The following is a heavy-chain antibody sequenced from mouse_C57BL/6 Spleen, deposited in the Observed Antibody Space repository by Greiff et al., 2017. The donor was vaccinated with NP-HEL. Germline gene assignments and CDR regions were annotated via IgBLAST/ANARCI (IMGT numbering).Heavy chain of an antibody. J-gene: IGHJ2*01. CDR3: AVGLRRGTGDY. Sequence: QVQLQQSGPELVKPGASVKISCKASGYAFSSSWMNWVKQRPGKGLEWIGRIYPGAGDTNYNGKFKGKATLTADKSSSTAYMQLSSLTSEDSAVYFCAVGLRRGTGDYWGQGTTLTVSS. V-gene: IGHV1-82*01. CDR1: GYAFSSSW. CDR2: IYPGAGDT. D-gene: IGHD2-2*01.